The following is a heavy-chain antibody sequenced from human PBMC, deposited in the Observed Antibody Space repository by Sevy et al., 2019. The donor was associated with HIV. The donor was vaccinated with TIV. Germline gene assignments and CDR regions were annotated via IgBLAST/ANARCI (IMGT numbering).Heavy chain of an antibody. CDR1: GGSIRSGRYY. Sequence: SETLSLTCNVSGGSIRSGRYYWSWIRQPAGKGLERIGRIYIRGTTNYNPSLKSRITMSVDTSKNQFSLKLSSVTATDTAVYYCARELSDYGMDVWGQGTTVTVSS. CDR3: ARELSDYGMDV. J-gene: IGHJ6*02. CDR2: IYIRGTT. V-gene: IGHV4-61*02.